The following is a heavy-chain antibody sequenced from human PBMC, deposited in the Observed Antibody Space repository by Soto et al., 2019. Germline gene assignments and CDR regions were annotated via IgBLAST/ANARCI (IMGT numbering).Heavy chain of an antibody. J-gene: IGHJ5*02. Sequence: QVQLQESGPGLVKPSETLSLTCVVSGGSISRYRWSWIRQPPGKGLEWIGYIFYNGTTSYNSSLKSRVTISVDMSKNHLSLTQASVTAADTAVYYSARSFFPWGQGTLVVVSS. CDR2: IFYNGTT. CDR1: GGSISRYR. V-gene: IGHV4-59*01. CDR3: ARSFFP.